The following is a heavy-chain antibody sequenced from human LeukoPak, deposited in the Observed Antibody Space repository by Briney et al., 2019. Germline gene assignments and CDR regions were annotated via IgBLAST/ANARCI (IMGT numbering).Heavy chain of an antibody. J-gene: IGHJ4*02. CDR2: IGSSGDYI. CDR3: ARDRAFAVVTHTSSFDY. D-gene: IGHD6-13*01. V-gene: IGHV3-21*01. CDR1: GFTFSDYS. Sequence: PGGSLRLSCAASGFTFSDYSMNWVRQAPGKGLEWVSSIGSSGDYIYYADSVKGRFTISRDNAKNSLYLQMTSLRTEDTAVYYCARDRAFAVVTHTSSFDYWGQGTLVTVSS.